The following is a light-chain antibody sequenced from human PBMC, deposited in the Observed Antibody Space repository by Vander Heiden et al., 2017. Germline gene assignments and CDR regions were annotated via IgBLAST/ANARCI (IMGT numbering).Light chain of an antibody. CDR2: AAS. Sequence: DIQMTQSPSSLSASVGDRVTITCRASQSISSYLNWYQQKPGKAPKLLIYAASSLQSGVPSRFSGSGYGTDFTLTISRRQPEDFATYYCRQSYSNPPHTFGGGTKVEIK. CDR1: QSISSY. J-gene: IGKJ4*01. V-gene: IGKV1-39*01. CDR3: RQSYSNPPHT.